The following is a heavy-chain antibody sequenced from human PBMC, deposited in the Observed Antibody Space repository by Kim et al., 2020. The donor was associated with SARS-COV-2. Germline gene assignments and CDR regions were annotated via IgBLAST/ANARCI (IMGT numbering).Heavy chain of an antibody. V-gene: IGHV1-18*01. D-gene: IGHD3-22*01. Sequence: ASVKVSCKASGYTFTSYGISWVRQAPGQGLEWMGWISAYNGNTNYAQKLQGRVTMTTDTSTSTAYMELRSLRSDDTAVYYCAREVYDSSGYYSRTYYYYGMDVWGQGTTVTVSS. CDR1: GYTFTSYG. CDR3: AREVYDSSGYYSRTYYYYGMDV. CDR2: ISAYNGNT. J-gene: IGHJ6*02.